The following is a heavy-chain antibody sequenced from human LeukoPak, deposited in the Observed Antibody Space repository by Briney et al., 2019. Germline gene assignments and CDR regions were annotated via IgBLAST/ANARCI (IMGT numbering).Heavy chain of an antibody. V-gene: IGHV1-3*01. CDR3: ASSSDMVRGVGIDY. D-gene: IGHD3-10*01. Sequence: ASVKVSCKASGYTFTTYNVHWVRQAPGQRLEWMGWINAANGNTKSSQKFQGRVTITRDTSATTAYMELSSLRSDDTAVYYCASSSDMVRGVGIDYWGQGTLVTVSS. CDR2: INAANGNT. CDR1: GYTFTTYN. J-gene: IGHJ4*02.